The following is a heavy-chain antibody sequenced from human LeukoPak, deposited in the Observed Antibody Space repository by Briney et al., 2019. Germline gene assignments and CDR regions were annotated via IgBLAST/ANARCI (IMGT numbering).Heavy chain of an antibody. V-gene: IGHV1-58*01. J-gene: IGHJ5*02. CDR2: IVVGSGNT. Sequence: SAKVSCKASGFTFTSSAVQWVRQARGQRLEWIGWIVVGSGNTNYAQKFQERVTITRDMSTSTAYMELSSLRSEDTAVYYCAASTPTDYYDSSGYPPWGQGTLVTVSS. D-gene: IGHD3-22*01. CDR1: GFTFTSSA. CDR3: AASTPTDYYDSSGYPP.